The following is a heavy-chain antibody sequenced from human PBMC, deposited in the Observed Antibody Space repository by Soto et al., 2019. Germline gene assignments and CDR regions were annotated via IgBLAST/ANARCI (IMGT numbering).Heavy chain of an antibody. V-gene: IGHV3-30-3*01. CDR3: ARVGSDEGYYYYGMDV. CDR1: GFTFGNYA. Sequence: QVQLVESGGGVVQPGRSLRLSCVASGFTFGNYAMHWVRQAPGKGLEWVALISYDGSNKHYVASVKGRFTISRDNFRNTLYMEMSSLRAEDTAVYYSARVGSDEGYYYYGMDVWGQGTTVTVSS. D-gene: IGHD2-15*01. CDR2: ISYDGSNK. J-gene: IGHJ6*02.